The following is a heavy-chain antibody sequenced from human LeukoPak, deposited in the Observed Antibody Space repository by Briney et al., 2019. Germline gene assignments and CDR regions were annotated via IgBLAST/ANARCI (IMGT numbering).Heavy chain of an antibody. CDR1: GFAFSSYA. Sequence: GRSLRLSCAASGFAFSSYAMHWVRQAPGKGLEWVAVISYDGSNKYYADSVKGRFTISRDNSKNTLYLQMNSLRAEDTAVYYCAKDTTRYYFDYWGQGTLVTVSS. D-gene: IGHD1-26*01. CDR2: ISYDGSNK. V-gene: IGHV3-30-3*01. J-gene: IGHJ4*02. CDR3: AKDTTRYYFDY.